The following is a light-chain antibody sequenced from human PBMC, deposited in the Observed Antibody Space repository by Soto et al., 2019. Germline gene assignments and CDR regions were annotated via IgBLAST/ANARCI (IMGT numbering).Light chain of an antibody. J-gene: IGLJ2*01. V-gene: IGLV1-40*01. CDR2: ANI. CDR3: QSYDNSLSGWV. CDR1: TSNIRSGYD. Sequence: QSVLTQPPSVSGAPGQGVTISCTGSTSNIRSGYDVHWYQQVPGLAPKLLIYANINRPSGVPDRFSGSKSGTSASLAITGLQAEDEADYYCQSYDNSLSGWVFGGGTQLTVL.